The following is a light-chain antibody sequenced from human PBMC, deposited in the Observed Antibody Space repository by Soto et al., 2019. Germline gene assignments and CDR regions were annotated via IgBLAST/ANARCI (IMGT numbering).Light chain of an antibody. CDR3: SSYTSSSTLV. J-gene: IGLJ3*02. V-gene: IGLV2-14*01. CDR2: AVS. CDR1: SSDVGGYNY. Sequence: QSALTQPASVSGSPGQSITISCTGTSSDVGGYNYVSWYQQHPGKGPKLMVYAVSNRPSGVSNRFSGSKSGNTGSLTISGLHAEDEADYFCSSYTSSSTLVFGGGTKLTVL.